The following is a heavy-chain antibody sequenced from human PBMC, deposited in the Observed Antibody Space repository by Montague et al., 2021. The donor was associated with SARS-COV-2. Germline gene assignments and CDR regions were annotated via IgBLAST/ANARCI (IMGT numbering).Heavy chain of an antibody. J-gene: IGHJ5*02. V-gene: IGHV4-39*01. CDR3: ARLGFVELWLNLGWFDP. Sequence: SETRSLTCSVSGDSIRSSGYYWGWIRQPPGKGLEWIGTVYYSGSTNYNPSLKSRATMPVDTSKNQFSLELRSVTAADTAVYYCARLGFVELWLNLGWFDPWGQGTLVTVSS. CDR1: GDSIRSSGYY. D-gene: IGHD3-16*02. CDR2: VYYSGST.